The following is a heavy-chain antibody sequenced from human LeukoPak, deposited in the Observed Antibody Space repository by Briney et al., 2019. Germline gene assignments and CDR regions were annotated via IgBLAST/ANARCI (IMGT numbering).Heavy chain of an antibody. J-gene: IGHJ6*02. CDR1: GGSSSGYY. CDR3: ARGNAYYDFWSGYYTYYGMDV. V-gene: IGHV4-34*01. D-gene: IGHD3-3*01. CDR2: INHSGST. Sequence: PSETLSLTCAVYGGSSSGYYWSWIRQPPGKGLEWIGEINHSGSTNYNPSLKSRVTISVDTSKNQFSLKLSSVTAADTAVYYCARGNAYYDFWSGYYTYYGMDVWGQGTTVTVSS.